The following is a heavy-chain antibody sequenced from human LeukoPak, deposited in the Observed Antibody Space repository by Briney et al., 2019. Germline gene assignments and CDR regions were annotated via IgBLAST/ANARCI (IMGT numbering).Heavy chain of an antibody. CDR3: ARGTGAAAGPDRGIH. CDR1: GFTLSSTG. V-gene: IGHV3-23*01. Sequence: PGGSLRLSCAAPGFTLSSTGMSWVRQAPGKGLEWVSGISGGNTFYADSAKGRFTISRDNSKSTLYPQMDSLRVEDTAIYYCARGTGAAAGPDRGIHWGQGTLVTVSS. CDR2: ISGGNT. J-gene: IGHJ4*02. D-gene: IGHD6-13*01.